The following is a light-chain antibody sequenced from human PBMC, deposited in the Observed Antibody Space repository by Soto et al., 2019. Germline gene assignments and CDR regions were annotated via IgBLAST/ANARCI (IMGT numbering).Light chain of an antibody. J-gene: IGKJ5*01. CDR2: GAS. CDR3: QQYGSSRT. Sequence: EIVLTXXPGTLSLSPGERATLSCRASQSVSSNYLAWYQQKPGQAPRLLIYGASSRATGIPDRFSGSGSGTDFTLTISRLEPEDFSVYYCQQYGSSRTFGQGTRLEIK. CDR1: QSVSSNY. V-gene: IGKV3-20*01.